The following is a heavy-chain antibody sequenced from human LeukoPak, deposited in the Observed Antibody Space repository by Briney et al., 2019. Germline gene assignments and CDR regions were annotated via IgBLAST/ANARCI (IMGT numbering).Heavy chain of an antibody. J-gene: IGHJ4*02. CDR2: MSPNSGDT. Sequence: ASVTVSCKASGYTFTSYAMHWVRQAPGQRPEWMGWMSPNSGDTGYAQKFQDRVTMTRNTSISTAYMELSSLRSDDTAVYYCARGPPNWGYDYWGPGTLVTVSS. V-gene: IGHV1-8*02. D-gene: IGHD7-27*01. CDR3: ARGPPNWGYDY. CDR1: GYTFTSYA.